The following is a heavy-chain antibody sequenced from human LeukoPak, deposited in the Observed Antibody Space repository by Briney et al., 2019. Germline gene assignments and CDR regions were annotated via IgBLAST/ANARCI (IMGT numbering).Heavy chain of an antibody. D-gene: IGHD3-3*01. V-gene: IGHV3-74*01. CDR2: IKYDGSAT. CDR3: VSGSLQSGYNFDY. J-gene: IGHJ4*02. Sequence: GGSLRLSCAASGFTFSNYWMHWIRQVPGEGLVWVSHIKYDGSATNYADSVKDRFTISRDNAKNTLYLQMNSLRAEDTAVYYCVSGSLQSGYNFDYWGQGALVTVSS. CDR1: GFTFSNYW.